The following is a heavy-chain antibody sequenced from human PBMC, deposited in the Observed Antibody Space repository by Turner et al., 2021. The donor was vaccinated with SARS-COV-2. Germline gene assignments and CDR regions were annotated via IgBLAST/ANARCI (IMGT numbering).Heavy chain of an antibody. D-gene: IGHD6-13*01. CDR2: IWYDVSNK. V-gene: IGHV3-33*01. Sequence: LQLVESGGGVVRAGWSLRLSCLSSAFTFSSYGMHWVRQAPGKGLEWVAIIWYDVSNKYYADSVKGRVTIYRDNSKNTLYLQMNSLRAEDTAEYYCAREHPPSSWQTYYFDFWGQGTLVTVSS. CDR1: AFTFSSYG. CDR3: AREHPPSSWQTYYFDF. J-gene: IGHJ4*02.